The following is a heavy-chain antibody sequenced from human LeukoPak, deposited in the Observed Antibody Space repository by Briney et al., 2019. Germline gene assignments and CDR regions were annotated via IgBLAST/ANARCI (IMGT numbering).Heavy chain of an antibody. CDR2: TYYRSKWYN. CDR1: GDSVSSSSAA. J-gene: IGHJ4*02. CDR3: TRQQEGSFDY. Sequence: SQTLSLTCAISGDSVSSSSAAWSWVRQSPSRGLEWLGRTYYRSKWYNDYVVSVKSRITINPDTSKNQFSLQLNSMTPEDTAVYYCTRQQEGSFDYWGQGILATVSS. V-gene: IGHV6-1*01. D-gene: IGHD6-13*01.